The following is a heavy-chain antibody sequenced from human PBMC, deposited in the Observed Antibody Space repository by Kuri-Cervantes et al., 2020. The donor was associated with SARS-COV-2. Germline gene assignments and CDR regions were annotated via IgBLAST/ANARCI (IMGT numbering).Heavy chain of an antibody. D-gene: IGHD5-18*01. Sequence: SVKVSCKASGGTFSSYAISWVRQAPGQGLEWMGGIIPIFGTANYAQKFQGRVTITADESTSTAHMELSSLRSEDTAVYYCAREGGYSYGLDYWGQGTLVTVSS. CDR1: GGTFSSYA. J-gene: IGHJ4*02. CDR3: AREGGYSYGLDY. V-gene: IGHV1-69*13. CDR2: IIPIFGTA.